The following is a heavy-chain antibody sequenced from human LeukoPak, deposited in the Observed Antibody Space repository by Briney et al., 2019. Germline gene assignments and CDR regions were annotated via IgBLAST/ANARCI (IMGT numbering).Heavy chain of an antibody. Sequence: GGSLRLSCAASGFTFSSYSMNWVRQAPGKGLEWVSVIYSGGSTYYADSVKGRFTISRDNSKNTLYLQMNSLRAEDTAVYYCASHYDSSGYYGYWFDPWGQGTLVTVSS. CDR2: IYSGGST. CDR1: GFTFSSYS. J-gene: IGHJ5*02. D-gene: IGHD3-22*01. V-gene: IGHV3-53*01. CDR3: ASHYDSSGYYGYWFDP.